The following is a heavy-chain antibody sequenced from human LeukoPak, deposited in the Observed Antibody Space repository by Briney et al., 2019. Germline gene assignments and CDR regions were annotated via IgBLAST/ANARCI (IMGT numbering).Heavy chain of an antibody. V-gene: IGHV1-69*05. D-gene: IGHD2-2*01. CDR3: ARSGCSSTSCYGGGTDY. J-gene: IGHJ4*02. Sequence: ASVKVSCKASGGTFSSYAISWVRQAPGQGLEWMGGIIPIFGTANYAQKLQGRVTITTDESTSTAYMELSSLRSEDTAVYYCARSGCSSTSCYGGGTDYWGQGTLVTVSS. CDR1: GGTFSSYA. CDR2: IIPIFGTA.